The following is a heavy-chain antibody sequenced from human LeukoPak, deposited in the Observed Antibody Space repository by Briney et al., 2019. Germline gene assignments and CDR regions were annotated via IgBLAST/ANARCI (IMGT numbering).Heavy chain of an antibody. V-gene: IGHV3-53*01. Sequence: GGSLRLSCAASGFTVSTNYMSWLRQAPGKGLEWVSVIYRDDTTYYADSVKGRFTISRDNSKNTLYLQMSSLRAEDTAVYYCARAAYDSGSYIVNHDYWGQGTLVTVSS. CDR3: ARAAYDSGSYIVNHDY. D-gene: IGHD3-22*01. CDR1: GFTVSTNY. CDR2: IYRDDTT. J-gene: IGHJ4*02.